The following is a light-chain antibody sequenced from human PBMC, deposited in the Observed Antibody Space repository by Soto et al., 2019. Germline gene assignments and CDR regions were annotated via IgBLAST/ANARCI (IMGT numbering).Light chain of an antibody. CDR1: QSVGTS. V-gene: IGKV3-11*01. Sequence: EIVLTQSPPTLSLSPGERATLSCRASQSVGTSLAWYQHRPGQAPRLLIYDTSDRATGIPARFSGSGSGTDFTLTINSLEPEDLAVYYCQQRSNWPLTFGGGTKVEIK. CDR3: QQRSNWPLT. J-gene: IGKJ4*01. CDR2: DTS.